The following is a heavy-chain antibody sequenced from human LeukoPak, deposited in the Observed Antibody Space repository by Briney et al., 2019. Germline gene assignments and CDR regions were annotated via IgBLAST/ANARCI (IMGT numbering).Heavy chain of an antibody. D-gene: IGHD2-2*01. V-gene: IGHV4-4*07. CDR3: ARVSCTSASCSYFYYMDV. CDR1: GVSISPYY. Sequence: SETLSLTCTVSGVSISPYYWSWIRQPAGEGLEWIGRIYTSGSTNYNPSLKSRVTMSMDTSKNQFSLKPTSVTAADTAVYHCARVSCTSASCSYFYYMDVWGKGTTVTVSS. CDR2: IYTSGST. J-gene: IGHJ6*03.